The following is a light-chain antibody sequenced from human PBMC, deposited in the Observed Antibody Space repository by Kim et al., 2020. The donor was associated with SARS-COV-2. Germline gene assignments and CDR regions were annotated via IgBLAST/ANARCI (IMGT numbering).Light chain of an antibody. CDR3: QVWDGSSDHWV. J-gene: IGLJ3*02. CDR1: KIGDIN. V-gene: IGLV3-21*04. Sequence: SYELTQPPSVSLAPGETARITCGGNKIGDINVHWYHQRPGQAPVLVISDDTDRPSGIPERFSGSNSGNTATLTINRVEAVDEADYYCQVWDGSSDHWVFGGGTQLTVL. CDR2: DDT.